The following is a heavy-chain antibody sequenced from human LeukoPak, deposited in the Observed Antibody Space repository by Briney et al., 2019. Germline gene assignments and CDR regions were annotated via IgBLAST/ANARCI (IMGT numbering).Heavy chain of an antibody. CDR2: IISSSSTI. CDR1: GFTFISYS. V-gene: IGHV3-48*01. CDR3: ARGNSDYFDY. J-gene: IGHJ4*02. Sequence: GGSLRLSCAASGFTFISYSMNCVRQAPGTGLEWVSYIISSSSTIYYADSVKGRFTISRDNAKNSLYLQMNSLRAEDTAVYYCARGNSDYFDYWGQGTLGTVSS. D-gene: IGHD1-1*01.